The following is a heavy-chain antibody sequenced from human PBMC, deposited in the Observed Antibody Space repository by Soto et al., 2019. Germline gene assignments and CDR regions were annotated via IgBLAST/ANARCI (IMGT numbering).Heavy chain of an antibody. CDR3: AREMGYYDSSGFDP. Sequence: SETLSLTCTVSGGSISSSSYYWGWIRQPPGKGLEWIGSIYYSGSTYYNPSLKSRVTISVDTSKNQFSLKLSSVTAADTAVYYCAREMGYYDSSGFDPWGQGTLVTVSS. V-gene: IGHV4-39*07. D-gene: IGHD3-22*01. CDR1: GGSISSSSYY. CDR2: IYYSGST. J-gene: IGHJ5*02.